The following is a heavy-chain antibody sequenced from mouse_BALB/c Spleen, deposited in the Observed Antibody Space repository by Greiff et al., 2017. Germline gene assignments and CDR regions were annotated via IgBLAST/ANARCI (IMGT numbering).Heavy chain of an antibody. CDR1: GYSITSGYY. V-gene: IGHV3-6*02. CDR3: ASIPLDSSGYYFDY. CDR2: ISYDGSN. D-gene: IGHD3-2*01. Sequence: ESGPGLVKPSQSLSLTCSVTGYSITSGYYWNWIRQFPGNKLEWMGYISYDGSNNYNPSLKNRISITRDTSKNQFFLKLNSVTTEDTATYYCASIPLDSSGYYFDYWGQGTTLTVSS. J-gene: IGHJ2*01.